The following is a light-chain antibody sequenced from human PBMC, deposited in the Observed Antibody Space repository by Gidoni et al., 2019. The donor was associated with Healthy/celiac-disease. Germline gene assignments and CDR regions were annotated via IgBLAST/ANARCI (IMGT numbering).Light chain of an antibody. CDR1: QSISSW. CDR2: DAS. V-gene: IGKV1-5*01. Sequence: DIQMTQSPSTLSASVGDRVTITCRASQSISSWLAWYQQKPGKAPKLLIYDASSLESGVPSRFSGSGSGTEFTLTISGLQPDDFATYYCQQYNSEYTFXXXTKLEIK. CDR3: QQYNSEYT. J-gene: IGKJ2*01.